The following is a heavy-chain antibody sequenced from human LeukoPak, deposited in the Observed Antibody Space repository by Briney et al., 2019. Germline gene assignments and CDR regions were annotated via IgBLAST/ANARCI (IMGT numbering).Heavy chain of an antibody. D-gene: IGHD6-13*01. J-gene: IGHJ4*02. CDR2: ISYDGSNK. CDR3: ARDTTSTIAAAGTFDY. Sequence: GGSLRLSCAASGFTFSSYAMHWVRQAPGEGLEWVAVISYDGSNKYYADSVKGRFTISRDNSKNTLYLQMNSLRAEDTAVYYCARDTTSTIAAAGTFDYWGQGTLVTVSS. V-gene: IGHV3-30-3*01. CDR1: GFTFSSYA.